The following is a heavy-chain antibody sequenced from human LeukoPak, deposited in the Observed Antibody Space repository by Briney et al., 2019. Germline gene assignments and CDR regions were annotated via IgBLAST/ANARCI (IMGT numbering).Heavy chain of an antibody. V-gene: IGHV3-21*01. J-gene: IGHJ4*02. CDR3: VRDFRFLEDY. CDR1: GFTFSTYS. D-gene: IGHD3-3*01. Sequence: GGSLRLSCAASGFTFSTYSFNWVRQAPGKGLEWVSSISSSINIYYADSVKGRFTISRDNAKNSLYLQMNSLRAEDTAVYYCVRDFRFLEDYWGQGTLVTVSS. CDR2: ISSSINI.